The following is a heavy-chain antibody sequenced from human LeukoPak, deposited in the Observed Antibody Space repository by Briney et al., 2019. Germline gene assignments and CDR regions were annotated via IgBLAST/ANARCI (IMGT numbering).Heavy chain of an antibody. CDR1: GYTFTNYS. J-gene: IGHJ4*02. V-gene: IGHV1-18*01. Sequence: ASVKVSCKTSGYTFTNYSISWVRQAPGQGLEWMGWISAYNGNTDYAQKFQGRVTMTTDTSTSTAYMGLRSLRSDDTAVYYCARDLPAYTGYETHDYWGQGTLVTVSS. CDR3: ARDLPAYTGYETHDY. D-gene: IGHD5-12*01. CDR2: ISAYNGNT.